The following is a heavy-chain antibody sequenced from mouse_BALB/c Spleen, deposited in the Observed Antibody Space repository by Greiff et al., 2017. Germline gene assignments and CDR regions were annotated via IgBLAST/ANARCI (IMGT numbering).Heavy chain of an antibody. Sequence: VKLMESGPGLVAPSQSLSITCTVSGFSLTGYGVNWVRQPPGKGLEWLGMIWGDGSTDYNSALKSRLSISKDNSKSQVFLKMNSLQTDDTARYYCARYDGLRRGYYAMDYWGQGTSGTVSS. CDR1: GFSLTGYG. J-gene: IGHJ4*01. CDR3: ARYDGLRRGYYAMDY. CDR2: IWGDGST. V-gene: IGHV2-6-7*01. D-gene: IGHD2-4*01.